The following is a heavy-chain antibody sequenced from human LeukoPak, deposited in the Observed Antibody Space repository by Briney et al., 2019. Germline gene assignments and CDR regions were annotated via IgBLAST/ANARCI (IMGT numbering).Heavy chain of an antibody. CDR1: GFTLSCYA. CDR2: ISGNALST. CDR3: ARWINYGDRLVNFDY. V-gene: IGHV3-23*01. D-gene: IGHD4-17*01. Sequence: PGGSLRLSCAASGFTLSCYAMSWVRQAPGKGLEWVSAISGNALSTYYADSLKGRFTISRDNFKNTLYLQMNSLRAPERALYYCARWINYGDRLVNFDYWGQGTLVTVSS. J-gene: IGHJ4*02.